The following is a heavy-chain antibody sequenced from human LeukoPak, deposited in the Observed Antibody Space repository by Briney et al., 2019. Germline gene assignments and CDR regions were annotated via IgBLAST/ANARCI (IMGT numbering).Heavy chain of an antibody. V-gene: IGHV4-34*01. D-gene: IGHD3-10*01. J-gene: IGHJ6*02. Sequence: SETLSLTCTVSGGSISGYYWSWIRQPPGKGLEWIGEINHSGSTNYNPSLKSRVTISVDTSKNQFSLKLSSVTAADTAVYYCARAMVRGVLDYYYYGMDVWGQGTTVTVSS. CDR1: GGSISGYY. CDR2: INHSGST. CDR3: ARAMVRGVLDYYYYGMDV.